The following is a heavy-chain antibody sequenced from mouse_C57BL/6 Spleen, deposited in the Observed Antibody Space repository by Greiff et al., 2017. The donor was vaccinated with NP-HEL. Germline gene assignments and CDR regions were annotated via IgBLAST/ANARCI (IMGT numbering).Heavy chain of an antibody. V-gene: IGHV1-75*01. Sequence: VKLQESGPELVKPGASVKISCKASGYTFTDYYINWVKQRPGQGLEWIGWIFPGSGSTYYNEKFKGKATLTVDKSSSTAYMLLSSLTSEDSAVYFCARGYYYGSSWGFAYWGQGTLVTVSA. CDR3: ARGYYYGSSWGFAY. CDR1: GYTFTDYY. CDR2: IFPGSGST. D-gene: IGHD1-1*01. J-gene: IGHJ3*01.